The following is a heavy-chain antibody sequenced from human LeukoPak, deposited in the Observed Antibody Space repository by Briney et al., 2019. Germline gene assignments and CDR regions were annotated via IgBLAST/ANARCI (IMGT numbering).Heavy chain of an antibody. Sequence: AGESLKISCKGSGYSSTSYWISWVRQMPGKGLEWMGRIDPSDSYTNYSPSFQGHVTISADKSISTAYLQWSSLKASDTAMYYCARHSPVAANLYYYYYGMDVWGQGTTVTVSS. CDR2: IDPSDSYT. CDR3: ARHSPVAANLYYYYYGMDV. CDR1: GYSSTSYW. J-gene: IGHJ6*02. V-gene: IGHV5-10-1*01. D-gene: IGHD6-19*01.